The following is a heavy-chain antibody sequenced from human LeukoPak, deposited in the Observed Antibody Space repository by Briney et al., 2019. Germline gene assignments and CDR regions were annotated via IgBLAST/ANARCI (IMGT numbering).Heavy chain of an antibody. CDR2: IYYSGST. V-gene: IGHV4-59*08. CDR1: GGSISSYY. Sequence: SQSLSLTRTLAGGSISSYYCSWIRQPPGKGLEWIGYIYYSGSTNYNPSLKSRVTISVDTSKNQFSLNLSSVTAPYTAVYYCARHDDVVDYWGQGTLVTVSS. D-gene: IGHD2-2*01. CDR3: ARHDDVVDY. J-gene: IGHJ4*02.